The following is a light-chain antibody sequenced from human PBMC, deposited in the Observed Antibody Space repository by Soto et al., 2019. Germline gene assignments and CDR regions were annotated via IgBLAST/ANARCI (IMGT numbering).Light chain of an antibody. CDR3: QQSYGTPLT. J-gene: IGKJ4*01. V-gene: IGKV1-33*01. Sequence: DIQMTQSPSCLSASVVYIFTVSCQASQDISNYLNWYQQKPGKAPKVLIYDASNLGTGVPSRFSGSGSGTDFTFSISSLQPEDVATYHCQQSYGTPLTFGGGTKVDIK. CDR2: DAS. CDR1: QDISNY.